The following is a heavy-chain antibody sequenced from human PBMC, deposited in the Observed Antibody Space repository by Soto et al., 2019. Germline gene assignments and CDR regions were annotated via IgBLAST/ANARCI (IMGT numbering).Heavy chain of an antibody. CDR3: AGDLAVGHQRVPHWFDP. CDR1: EDTFNNYA. J-gene: IGHJ5*02. Sequence: QVQLVQSGAEVKEPGSSVKVSCKASEDTFNNYAIGWVRQAPGQGLEWMGGIIPLFGTPNYAQKFQGRLTITADKSTTTVYMELRSLRSEDTAFYFCAGDLAVGHQRVPHWFDPWGQGTLVTVSS. D-gene: IGHD1-26*01. CDR2: IIPLFGTP. V-gene: IGHV1-69*06.